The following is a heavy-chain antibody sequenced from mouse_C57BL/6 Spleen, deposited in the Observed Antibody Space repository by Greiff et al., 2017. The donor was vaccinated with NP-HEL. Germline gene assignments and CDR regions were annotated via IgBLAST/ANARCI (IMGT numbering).Heavy chain of an antibody. D-gene: IGHD2-5*01. CDR3: ARGGSNFWYFDV. CDR1: GYTFTSYG. Sequence: QVQLQQPGTELVKPGASVKLSCKASGYTFTSYGMHWVKQRPGQGLEWIGNINPSNGCTNYNEKFKSKATLTVDKSSSTAYMQLSSLTSEDSAVEYCARGGSNFWYFDVWGTVATVTVSS. CDR2: INPSNGCT. V-gene: IGHV1-53*01. J-gene: IGHJ1*03.